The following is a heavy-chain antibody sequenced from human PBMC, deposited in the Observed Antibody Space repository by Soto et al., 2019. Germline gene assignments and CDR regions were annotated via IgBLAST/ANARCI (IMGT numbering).Heavy chain of an antibody. Sequence: QVQLVQSGAEVKKPGASVKVSCKASGYTFTSYAMHWVRQAPGQRLEWMGWINAGNGNTKYSQKFQGRVTITRDTSASTAYMELGSLRSEDTAVYYCARDIVPAALNFDYWGQGTLVTVSS. CDR1: GYTFTSYA. J-gene: IGHJ4*02. V-gene: IGHV1-3*01. D-gene: IGHD2-2*01. CDR3: ARDIVPAALNFDY. CDR2: INAGNGNT.